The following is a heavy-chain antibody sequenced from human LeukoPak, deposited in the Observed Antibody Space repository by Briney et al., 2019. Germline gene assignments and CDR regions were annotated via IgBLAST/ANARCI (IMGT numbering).Heavy chain of an antibody. D-gene: IGHD3-3*01. CDR2: IYYSGST. CDR3: ASGFLEWLN. V-gene: IGHV4-31*03. Sequence: SETLSLTCTVSGGSISGGDYYWSWICQHPGKGLEWIGYIYYSGSTYYNPTLKSRVTISVDTSKNRFSLRLSSVTAADTAVYYCASGFLEWLNWGQGTLVTVSS. CDR1: GGSISGGDYY. J-gene: IGHJ4*02.